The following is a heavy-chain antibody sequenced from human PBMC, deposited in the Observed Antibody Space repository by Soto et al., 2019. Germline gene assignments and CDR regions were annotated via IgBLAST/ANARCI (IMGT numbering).Heavy chain of an antibody. J-gene: IGHJ3*02. D-gene: IGHD3-3*01. Sequence: SETLSLTCAVSGGSISSSTWGIGVRHPPGKGLEWIGEIYHSESTNYNPSLKSRVTISVDKSKNQFSLKLSSVTAADTAVYYCARGLRITIFGVGSAFDIWGQGTMVTVSS. CDR2: IYHSEST. V-gene: IGHV4-4*02. CDR1: GGSISSSTW. CDR3: ARGLRITIFGVGSAFDI.